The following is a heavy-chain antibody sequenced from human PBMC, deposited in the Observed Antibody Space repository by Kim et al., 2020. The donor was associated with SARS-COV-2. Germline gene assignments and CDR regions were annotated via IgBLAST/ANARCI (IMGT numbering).Heavy chain of an antibody. CDR3: ARDRADYYYYVMDV. V-gene: IGHV3-33*01. J-gene: IGHJ6*02. CDR2: IWYDGSNK. Sequence: GGSLRLSCAASGFTFSSYGMHWVRQAPGKGLEWVAVIWYDGSNKYYADSVKGRFTISRDNSKNTLYLQMNSLRAEDTAVYYCARDRADYYYYVMDVWGQGTTVTVSS. CDR1: GFTFSSYG. D-gene: IGHD3-10*01.